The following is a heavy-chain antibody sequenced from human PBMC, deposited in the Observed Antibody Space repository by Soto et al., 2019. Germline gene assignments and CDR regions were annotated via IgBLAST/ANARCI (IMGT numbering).Heavy chain of an antibody. D-gene: IGHD3-3*01. CDR2: INHSGST. CDR3: ARTSIFGVVLNAFDI. CDR1: GGSFSGHY. V-gene: IGHV4-34*01. Sequence: SETLSLTCAVYGGSFSGHYWSWIRQPPGKGLEWIGEINHSGSTKYKPSLQSRITISVETSKNQFSLRLTSVTAADTAIYFCARTSIFGVVLNAFDIWGQGTLVTVSS. J-gene: IGHJ3*02.